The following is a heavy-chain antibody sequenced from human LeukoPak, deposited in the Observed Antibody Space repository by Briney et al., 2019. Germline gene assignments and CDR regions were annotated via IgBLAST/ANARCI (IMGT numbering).Heavy chain of an antibody. D-gene: IGHD5-12*01. V-gene: IGHV3-21*01. J-gene: IGHJ4*02. Sequence: PGGSLRLSCAASGFTFSSYSMNWVRQAPGKGLEWVSSISSSSSSYIYYADSVKGRFTISRDNAKNSLYLQMNSLRAEDTAVYYCARDVPFSSGYNLHQLGYFDYWGQGTLVTVSS. CDR2: ISSSSSSYI. CDR3: ARDVPFSSGYNLHQLGYFDY. CDR1: GFTFSSYS.